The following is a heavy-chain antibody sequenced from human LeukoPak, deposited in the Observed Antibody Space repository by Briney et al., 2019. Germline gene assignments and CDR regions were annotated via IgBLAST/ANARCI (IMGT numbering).Heavy chain of an antibody. CDR3: ARDRGIAAAGTSFTFDY. V-gene: IGHV1-2*03. D-gene: IGHD6-13*01. CDR1: DYTFTDSI. J-gene: IGHJ4*02. Sequence: GASVKVSCKASDYTFTDSILHWVDKAPGQGLEWLGGFNPNSGGTNYAQKFQGRVTMTRGTSISTAYMELSRLTSDDTAVYYCARDRGIAAAGTSFTFDYWGQGTLVTVSS. CDR2: FNPNSGGT.